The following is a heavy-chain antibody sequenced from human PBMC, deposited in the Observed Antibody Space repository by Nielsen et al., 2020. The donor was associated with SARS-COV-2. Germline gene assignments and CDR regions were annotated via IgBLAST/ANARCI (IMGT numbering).Heavy chain of an antibody. Sequence: GESLKISCAASGFTFSSYSMNWVRQAPGKGLEWVSSISSSSSYIYYADSVKGRFTISRDNAKNSLYLQMNSLRAEDTAVYYCAKVGSPPDWYFDLWGRGTLVTVSS. CDR1: GFTFSSYS. D-gene: IGHD3-16*01. CDR2: ISSSSSYI. V-gene: IGHV3-21*01. J-gene: IGHJ2*01. CDR3: AKVGSPPDWYFDL.